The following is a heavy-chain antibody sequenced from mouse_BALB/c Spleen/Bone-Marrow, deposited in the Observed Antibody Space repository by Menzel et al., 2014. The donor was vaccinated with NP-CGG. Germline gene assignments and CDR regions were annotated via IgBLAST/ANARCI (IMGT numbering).Heavy chain of an antibody. Sequence: EVKLVESGGGLVQPGGSLKLSYATSGFTFSDYYMYWVRQTPEKRLEWVAYISNGGGSTYYPDTVKGRFTISRDNAKNTLYLQMSRLKSEDTAMYYCARNAFYRGYAMDYWGQGTSVTVSS. J-gene: IGHJ4*01. D-gene: IGHD2-12*01. CDR1: GFTFSDYY. CDR2: ISNGGGST. CDR3: ARNAFYRGYAMDY. V-gene: IGHV5-12*02.